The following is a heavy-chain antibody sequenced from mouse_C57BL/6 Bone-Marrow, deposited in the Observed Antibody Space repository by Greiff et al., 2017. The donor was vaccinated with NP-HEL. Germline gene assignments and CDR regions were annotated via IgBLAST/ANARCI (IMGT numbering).Heavy chain of an antibody. CDR3: ARDGYHPLAY. V-gene: IGHV1-69*01. CDR1: GYTFTSYW. D-gene: IGHD2-3*01. Sequence: VQLQQSGAELVMPGASVKLSCKASGYTFTSYWMHWVKQRPGQGLEWIGEIDPSDSYTNYNQKFKGKSTLTVDKSSSTAYMQLSSLTSEDSAVYYCARDGYHPLAYWGQGTLVTVSA. CDR2: IDPSDSYT. J-gene: IGHJ3*01.